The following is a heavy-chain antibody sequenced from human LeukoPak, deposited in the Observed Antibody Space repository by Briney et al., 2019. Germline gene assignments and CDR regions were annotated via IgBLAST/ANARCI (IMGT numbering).Heavy chain of an antibody. Sequence: GGSLRLSCAASGFTFSNAGISGSGRAPGKGLEWVGRIKSKTDGGTTDYAAPVKGRFTISRDDSKNTLYLQMNSLKTEDTAVYYCTTDEVYWGQGTLVTVSS. V-gene: IGHV3-15*01. CDR3: TTDEVY. CDR1: GFTFSNAG. CDR2: IKSKTDGGTT. J-gene: IGHJ4*02.